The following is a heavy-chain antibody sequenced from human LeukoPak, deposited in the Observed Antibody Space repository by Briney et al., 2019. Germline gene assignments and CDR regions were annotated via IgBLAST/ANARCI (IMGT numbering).Heavy chain of an antibody. CDR1: GFTFSSYS. CDR3: AVIGMITFGGVIVDNFDY. V-gene: IGHV3-48*01. Sequence: PGGSLRLSCAASGFTFSSYSMTWVRQAPGKGLEWVSYISSSSSTIYYADSVKGRFTISRDNAKNSLYLQMNSLRAEDTAVYYCAVIGMITFGGVIVDNFDYWGQGTLVTVSS. CDR2: ISSSSSTI. D-gene: IGHD3-16*02. J-gene: IGHJ4*02.